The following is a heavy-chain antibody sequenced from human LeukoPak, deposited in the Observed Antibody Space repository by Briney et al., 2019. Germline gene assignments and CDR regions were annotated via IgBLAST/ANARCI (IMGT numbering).Heavy chain of an antibody. J-gene: IGHJ4*02. V-gene: IGHV3-73*01. Sequence: GGSLKLSCAASGFTFSGSAMHWVRQASGKGLEWVGRIRSKANSYATAYAASVKGRFTVSRDDSKNTAYLQMNSLKTEDTAVYYCTSASYSSSWYGFDYRGQGTLVTVSS. CDR1: GFTFSGSA. CDR3: TSASYSSSWYGFDY. D-gene: IGHD6-13*01. CDR2: IRSKANSYAT.